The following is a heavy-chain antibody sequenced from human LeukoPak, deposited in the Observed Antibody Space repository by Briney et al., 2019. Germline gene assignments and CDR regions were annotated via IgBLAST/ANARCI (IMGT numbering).Heavy chain of an antibody. J-gene: IGHJ4*02. V-gene: IGHV4-39*01. D-gene: IGHD3-22*01. CDR3: ARNNYHDSSGYPYYFDY. CDR1: GGSISSSSYY. Sequence: SETLSLTCTVSGGSISSSSYYWGWIRQPPGKGLEWIGSIYYSGSTYYNPSLKGRVTISVDTSKNQFSLKLSSVTAADTAVYYCARNNYHDSSGYPYYFDYWGQGTLVTVSS. CDR2: IYYSGST.